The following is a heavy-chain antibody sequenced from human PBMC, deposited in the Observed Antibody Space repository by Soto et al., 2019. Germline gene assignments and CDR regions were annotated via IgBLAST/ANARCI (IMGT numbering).Heavy chain of an antibody. CDR3: ASQYCSSTSGHASWAFDI. J-gene: IGHJ3*02. V-gene: IGHV1-45*02. Sequence: ASVKVSCKASGYTFTYRYLHWVRQAPGQALEWMGWITPFNGNTNYAQKFQDRVTITRDRSMSTAYMELSSLRSEDTAMYYCASQYCSSTSGHASWAFDIWGQGTMVTVSS. CDR2: ITPFNGNT. D-gene: IGHD2-2*01. CDR1: GYTFTYRY.